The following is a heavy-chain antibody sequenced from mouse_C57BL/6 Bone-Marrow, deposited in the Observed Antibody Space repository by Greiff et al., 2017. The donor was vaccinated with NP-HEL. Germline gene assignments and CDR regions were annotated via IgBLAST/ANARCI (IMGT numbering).Heavy chain of an antibody. V-gene: IGHV1-55*01. Sequence: QVHVKQPGAELVKPGASVKMSCKASGYTFTSYWITWVKQRPGQGLEWIGDIYPGSGSTNYNEKFKSKATLTVDTSSSTAYMQLSSLTSEDSAVYYCAREYYYGSRDYYAMDYWGQGTSVTVSS. D-gene: IGHD1-1*01. CDR2: IYPGSGST. CDR3: AREYYYGSRDYYAMDY. J-gene: IGHJ4*01. CDR1: GYTFTSYW.